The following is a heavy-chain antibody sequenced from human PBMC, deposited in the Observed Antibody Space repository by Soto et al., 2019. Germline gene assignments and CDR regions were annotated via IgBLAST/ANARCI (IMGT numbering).Heavy chain of an antibody. V-gene: IGHV4-38-2*02. CDR3: AREHYDYVWGSYRYKLYFDY. CDR2: IYHSGST. CDR1: GYSISSGYY. Sequence: SETLSLTCAFSGYSISSGYYWGWIGQPPGKGLEWIGSIYHSGSTYYNPSLKSRVTISVDTSKNQFSLKLSSVTAADTAVYYCAREHYDYVWGSYRYKLYFDYWGQRTLVTVSS. D-gene: IGHD3-16*02. J-gene: IGHJ4*02.